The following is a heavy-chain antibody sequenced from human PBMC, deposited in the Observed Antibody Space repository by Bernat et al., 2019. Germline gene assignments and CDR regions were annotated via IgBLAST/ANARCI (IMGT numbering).Heavy chain of an antibody. CDR1: GFTFSDYY. CDR2: IRSSSSFT. V-gene: IGHV3-11*06. J-gene: IGHJ3*02. Sequence: QVQLVESGGGLVKPGGSLRLSCAASGFTFSDYYMSWIRQAPGKGLDWVSYIRSSSSFTNYADAVKGRFTISRDNSKNTLFLQMNSLRVEDTAMYYCAKGADFGDYDGYDAFDIWGQGTMVTVSS. CDR3: AKGADFGDYDGYDAFDI. D-gene: IGHD4-17*01.